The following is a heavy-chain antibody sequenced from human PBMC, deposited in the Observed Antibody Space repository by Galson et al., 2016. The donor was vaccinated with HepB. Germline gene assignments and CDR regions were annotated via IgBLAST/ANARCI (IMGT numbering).Heavy chain of an antibody. CDR1: DGSISSYSYS. D-gene: IGHD3-9*01. Sequence: LSLTCAVSDGSISSYSYSWSWIRQPPGKGLEWIGHIYQTGITHYSPSLRSRVTISVDRSKNQFSLKLSSVTAADTAVCYCARGGAGYYYYGLDVWGQGTTVTVSS. V-gene: IGHV4-30-2*01. J-gene: IGHJ6*02. CDR3: ARGGAGYYYYGLDV. CDR2: IYQTGIT.